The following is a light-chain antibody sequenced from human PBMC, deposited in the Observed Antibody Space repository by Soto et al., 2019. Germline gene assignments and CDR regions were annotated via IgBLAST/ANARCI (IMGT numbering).Light chain of an antibody. CDR1: QGISSY. CDR2: AAS. J-gene: IGKJ5*01. Sequence: DIQLTQSPSFLSASVGDRVTITCRASQGISSYLVWYQQRPGKAPKLLIYAASTLQSGVPSRISGSGSGTEFTLTISSLQPEDFATYYCQQLNTYPITFGLGTRLEIK. V-gene: IGKV1-9*01. CDR3: QQLNTYPIT.